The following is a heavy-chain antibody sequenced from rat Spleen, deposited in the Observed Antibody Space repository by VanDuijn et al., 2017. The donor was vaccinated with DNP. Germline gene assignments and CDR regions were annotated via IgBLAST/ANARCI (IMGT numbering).Heavy chain of an antibody. J-gene: IGHJ4*01. V-gene: IGHV2-27*01. CDR1: GFSLTSYH. D-gene: IGHD1-3*01. Sequence: QVQVKESGPGLVQPSQTLSLTCTISGFSLTSYHVHWVRQPPGKGLEWMGRVQSGGGTDYNSGLKSRLSISRDTSKSQVFLKMNSVQSEDTAMYFCARSLATVAPTGAMDAWGQGISVTVSS. CDR2: VQSGGGT. CDR3: ARSLATVAPTGAMDA.